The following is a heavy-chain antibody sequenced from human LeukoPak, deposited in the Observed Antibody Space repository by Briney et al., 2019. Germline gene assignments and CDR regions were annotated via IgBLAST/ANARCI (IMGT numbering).Heavy chain of an antibody. V-gene: IGHV3-20*04. CDR2: INWNGGST. J-gene: IGHJ4*02. Sequence: GGSLRLSCAASGFTFDDYGMSWVRQAPGKWLEWVSGINWNGGSTGYADSVKGRFTISRDNSKNTLYLQMHSLRAEDTAVYYCARESLRVVPSATFDYWGQGTLVTVSS. CDR1: GFTFDDYG. D-gene: IGHD2-2*01. CDR3: ARESLRVVPSATFDY.